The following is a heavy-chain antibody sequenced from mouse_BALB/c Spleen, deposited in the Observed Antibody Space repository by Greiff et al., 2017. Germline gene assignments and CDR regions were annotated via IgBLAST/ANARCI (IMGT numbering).Heavy chain of an antibody. CDR1: GFTFSSFG. J-gene: IGHJ3*01. V-gene: IGHV5-17*02. CDR3: AKDYGAY. CDR2: ISSGSSTI. D-gene: IGHD2-4*01. Sequence: EVNVVESGGGLVQPGGSRKLSCAASGFTFSSFGMHWVRQAPEKGLEWVAYISSGSSTIYYADTVKGRFTISRDNPKNTLFLQMTSLRSEDTAMYYCAKDYGAYWGQGTLVTVSA.